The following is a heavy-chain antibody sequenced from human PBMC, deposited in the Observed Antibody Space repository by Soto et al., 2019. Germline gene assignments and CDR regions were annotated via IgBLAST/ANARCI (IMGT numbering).Heavy chain of an antibody. Sequence: QVQLVESGGGVVQPGRSPRLSCAASGFTFSDYGMQWVRQAPGKGLEWVAVISYDGSNKYYTDSVKGRFTISRDNSKNMLYLQMNNLRPEDTAVYYCAKGVTYFNCWGQGTLVTVSS. V-gene: IGHV3-30*18. CDR2: ISYDGSNK. D-gene: IGHD2-21*02. CDR3: AKGVTYFNC. J-gene: IGHJ4*02. CDR1: GFTFSDYG.